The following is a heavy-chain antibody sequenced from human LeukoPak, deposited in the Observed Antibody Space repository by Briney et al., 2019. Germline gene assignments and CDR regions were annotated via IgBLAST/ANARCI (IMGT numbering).Heavy chain of an antibody. CDR1: GYTFTSYA. J-gene: IGHJ4*02. D-gene: IGHD3-22*01. CDR3: ARDRTSYYDSRGYTFDY. Sequence: ASVKVSCKASGYTFTSYAMDWVRRAPGQRLEWMGWINTGNGDTKYSQKFQGRVTITRDTSASTAYMELSSLRSEDTAVYYCARDRTSYYDSRGYTFDYWGQGTLVIVSS. CDR2: INTGNGDT. V-gene: IGHV1-3*04.